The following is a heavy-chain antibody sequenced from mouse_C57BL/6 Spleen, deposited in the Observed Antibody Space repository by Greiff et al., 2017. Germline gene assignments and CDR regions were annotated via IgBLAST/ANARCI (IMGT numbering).Heavy chain of an antibody. V-gene: IGHV1-7*01. D-gene: IGHD1-1*01. CDR1: GYTFTSYW. CDR3: ARDSTVATPWFAY. CDR2: INPSSGYT. Sequence: QVQLKESGAELAKPGASVKLSCKASGYTFTSYWMHWVKQRPGQGLEWIGYINPSSGYTKYNQKFKDKATLTADKSSSTAYMQLSSLTYEDSAVYYCARDSTVATPWFAYWGQGTLVTVSA. J-gene: IGHJ3*01.